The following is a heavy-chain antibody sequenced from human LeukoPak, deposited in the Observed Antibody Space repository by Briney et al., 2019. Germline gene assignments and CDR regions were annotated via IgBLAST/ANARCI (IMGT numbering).Heavy chain of an antibody. Sequence: SETLSLTCAAYGGSFSGYYWSWLRQPPGKGVEGIGEINHSGSTNNNPSLNSRVTISVDTSNNQFSLNLSSVTAADTAVYYCARRYYYYSSGYYSLGYYYYGMDVWGQGTTVTVSS. CDR1: GGSFSGYY. D-gene: IGHD3-22*01. CDR2: INHSGST. CDR3: ARRYYYYSSGYYSLGYYYYGMDV. J-gene: IGHJ6*02. V-gene: IGHV4-34*01.